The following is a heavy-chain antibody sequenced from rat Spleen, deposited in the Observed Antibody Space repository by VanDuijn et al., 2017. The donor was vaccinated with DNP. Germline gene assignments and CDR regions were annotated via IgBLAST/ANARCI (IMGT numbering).Heavy chain of an antibody. J-gene: IGHJ4*01. CDR3: TRESWGYVMDA. D-gene: IGHD5-1*01. CDR1: GFSLTNNR. V-gene: IGHV2S75*01. Sequence: QVQLKESGPGLVLPSQTLSLTCTVSGFSLTNNRVHWVRQSPGKGLEWLGIIWGHGNTDYNSALKSRLSINRDTSKSQVFLKRNSLLTDDTAIYYCTRESWGYVMDAWGQGASVTVSS. CDR2: IWGHGNT.